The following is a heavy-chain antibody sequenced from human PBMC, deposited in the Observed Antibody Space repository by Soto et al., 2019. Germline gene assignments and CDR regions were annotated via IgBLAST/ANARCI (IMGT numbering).Heavy chain of an antibody. D-gene: IGHD6-19*01. CDR3: ARDPAGSGPDFDY. CDR1: GDSVSTNKAT. CDR2: TYYTSKWNT. Sequence: QVQLQQSGPGLVQPSETLSLTCVVSGDSVSTNKATWNWIRQSPSRGLEWLGRTYYTSKWNTNYAVSVKSRVTITPDTSNNQFSLQLNSVTPEDTAVYYCARDPAGSGPDFDYWGQGTQVTVSS. V-gene: IGHV6-1*01. J-gene: IGHJ4*02.